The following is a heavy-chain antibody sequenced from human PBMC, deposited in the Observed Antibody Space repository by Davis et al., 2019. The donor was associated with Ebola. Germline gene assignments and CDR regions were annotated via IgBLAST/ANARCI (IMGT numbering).Heavy chain of an antibody. D-gene: IGHD2-15*01. CDR1: GYTFTNYG. V-gene: IGHV1-18*04. CDR2: INPHNGNT. J-gene: IGHJ5*02. Sequence: ASVKVSCKASGYTFTNYGITWVRQAPGQGLEWMGWINPHNGNTNYAQNVQGRVIMTSDTATTTAYMEVGSLRSDDTAVYYCARMLGYCSGGSCYTSGWFDPWGQGTLVTVSS. CDR3: ARMLGYCSGGSCYTSGWFDP.